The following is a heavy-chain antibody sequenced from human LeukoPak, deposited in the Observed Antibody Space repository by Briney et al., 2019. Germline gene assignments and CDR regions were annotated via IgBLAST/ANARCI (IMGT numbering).Heavy chain of an antibody. CDR3: ARVLVEGGRAHNSGIPRFDH. CDR2: IYHRGGT. J-gene: IGHJ4*02. V-gene: IGHV4-38-2*02. CDR1: GYSISSGSF. Sequence: TSETLSLTCTVSGYSISSGSFWAWIRLPPGKGLEYVGIIYHRGGTHYNPSLKSRVTMSVETSDNQFFLNLTSLTAADTAVYYCARVLVEGGRAHNSGIPRFDHWGRGTLVTVSS. D-gene: IGHD3-16*01.